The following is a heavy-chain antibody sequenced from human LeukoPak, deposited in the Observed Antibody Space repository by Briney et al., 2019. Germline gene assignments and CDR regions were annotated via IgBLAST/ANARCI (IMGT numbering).Heavy chain of an antibody. Sequence: SETLSLTCVVSGGSISAYYWNWIRQPAGKGLEWIGRLHSSGETTSNPSLMSRASMSLDTSRTHFTLKLTSVTAADTAIYYCATMFGESSDFDHWGQGTLVTVPS. V-gene: IGHV4-4*07. D-gene: IGHD3-10*02. CDR3: ATMFGESSDFDH. J-gene: IGHJ4*02. CDR1: GGSISAYY. CDR2: LHSSGET.